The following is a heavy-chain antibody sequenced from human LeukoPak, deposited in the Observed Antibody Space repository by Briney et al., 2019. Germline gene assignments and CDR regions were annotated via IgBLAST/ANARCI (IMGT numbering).Heavy chain of an antibody. CDR3: AKGYYDFWSHSVGMDV. Sequence: PGGSLRLSCAASGFTFDDYAMHWVRQAPGKGLEGVSGISWNSGSIGYADSVKGRFTISRDNAKNSLYLQMNSLRAEDTALYYCAKGYYDFWSHSVGMDVWGQGTTVTVSS. D-gene: IGHD3-3*01. J-gene: IGHJ6*02. CDR1: GFTFDDYA. CDR2: ISWNSGSI. V-gene: IGHV3-9*01.